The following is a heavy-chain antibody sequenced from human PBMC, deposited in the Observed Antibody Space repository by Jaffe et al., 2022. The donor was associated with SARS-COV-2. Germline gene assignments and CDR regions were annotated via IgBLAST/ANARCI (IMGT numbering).Heavy chain of an antibody. CDR3: AISPGIAAAYDMDWDPFGFWDGMDV. CDR2: IYPGDSDT. V-gene: IGHV5-51*01. CDR1: GYSFTSYW. Sequence: EVQLVQSGAEVKKPGESLKISCKGSGYSFTSYWIGWVRQMPGKGLEWMGIIYPGDSDTRYSPSFQGQVTISADKSISTAYLQWSSLKASDTAMYYCAISPGIAAAYDMDWDPFGFWDGMDVWGQGTTVTVSS. D-gene: IGHD6-13*01. J-gene: IGHJ6*02.